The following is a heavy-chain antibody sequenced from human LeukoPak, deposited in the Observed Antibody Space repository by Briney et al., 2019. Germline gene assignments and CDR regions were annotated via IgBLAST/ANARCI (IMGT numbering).Heavy chain of an antibody. D-gene: IGHD3-10*01. CDR3: ASFYGSGSYYRDSIDY. V-gene: IGHV3-53*01. J-gene: IGHJ4*02. Sequence: WESLRLSCAASGFTVSSNYMSWVRQPPGKGLEWVSVIYSGGSTYYADSVKGRFTISRDNSKNTLYLQMNSLRAEDTAVYYCASFYGSGSYYRDSIDYWGQGTLVTVSS. CDR1: GFTVSSNY. CDR2: IYSGGST.